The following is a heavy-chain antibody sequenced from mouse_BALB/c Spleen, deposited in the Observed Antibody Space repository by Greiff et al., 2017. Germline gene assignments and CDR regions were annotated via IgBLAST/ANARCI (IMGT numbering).Heavy chain of an antibody. CDR2: IYPGDGDT. CDR3: ARGGTVGYFDY. CDR1: GYTFTSYW. D-gene: IGHD1-1*01. Sequence: QVQLQQSGAELARPGASVKLSCKASGYTFTSYWMQWVKQRPGQGLEWIGAIYPGDGDTRYTQKFKGKATLTADKSSSTAYMQLSSLASEDSAVYYCARGGTVGYFDYWGQGTTHTVSS. V-gene: IGHV1-87*01. J-gene: IGHJ2*01.